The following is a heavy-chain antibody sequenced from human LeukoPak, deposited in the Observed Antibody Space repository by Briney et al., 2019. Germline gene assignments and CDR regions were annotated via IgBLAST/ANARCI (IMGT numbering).Heavy chain of an antibody. D-gene: IGHD3-10*01. Sequence: PGGSLRLSCAASGFTFSSYAMSWVRQAPGKGLEWVSAISGSGGSTYYADSVKGRFTISGDNSKNTLYLQMNSLRAEDTAVYYRAKHYYGSGSYDYWGQGTLVTVSS. CDR2: ISGSGGST. CDR1: GFTFSSYA. V-gene: IGHV3-23*01. J-gene: IGHJ4*02. CDR3: AKHYYGSGSYDY.